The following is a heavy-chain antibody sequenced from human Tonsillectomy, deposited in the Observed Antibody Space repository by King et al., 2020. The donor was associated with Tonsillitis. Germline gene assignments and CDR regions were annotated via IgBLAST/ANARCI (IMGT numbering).Heavy chain of an antibody. Sequence: VQLVESGGGLVQPGGSLRLSCAASGFTFSSYGMSWVRQAPGKGLEWVSAVSGSGGSTYYTDSVKGRFTISRDNSKNTLYLQMNSLRAEDTAVYYCAKGTYITTVTTFDYWGQGTLVTVSS. CDR2: VSGSGGST. CDR1: GFTFSSYG. D-gene: IGHD4-17*01. J-gene: IGHJ4*02. V-gene: IGHV3-23*04. CDR3: AKGTYITTVTTFDY.